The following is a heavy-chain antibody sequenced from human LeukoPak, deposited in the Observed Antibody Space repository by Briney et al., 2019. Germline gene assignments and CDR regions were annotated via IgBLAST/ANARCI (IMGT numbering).Heavy chain of an antibody. CDR1: GFIFSKAW. J-gene: IGHJ4*02. D-gene: IGHD3-9*01. V-gene: IGHV3-15*01. Sequence: GGSLRLSCAASGFIFSKAWMSWVRQAPGKGLEWVGRIKSKTDGGTTDYAAPVKGRFTISRDDSKNTLYLQMNSLKTEDTAVYYCATDQYDILTGYYMGYFDYWGQGTLVTVSS. CDR2: IKSKTDGGTT. CDR3: ATDQYDILTGYYMGYFDY.